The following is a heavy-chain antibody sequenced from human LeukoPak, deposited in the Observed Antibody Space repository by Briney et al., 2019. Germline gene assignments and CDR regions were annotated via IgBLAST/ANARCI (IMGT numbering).Heavy chain of an antibody. CDR1: GFTFSSYA. J-gene: IGHJ3*02. V-gene: IGHV3-30*04. CDR3: AKDQRSSSWFGAFDI. Sequence: PGRSLRLSCAASGFTFSSYAMHWVRQAPGKGLEWVAVISYDGSKKYYADSVKGRFTISRDNSKNTLYLQMNSLRAEDTAVYYCAKDQRSSSWFGAFDIWGQGTMVTVSS. D-gene: IGHD6-13*01. CDR2: ISYDGSKK.